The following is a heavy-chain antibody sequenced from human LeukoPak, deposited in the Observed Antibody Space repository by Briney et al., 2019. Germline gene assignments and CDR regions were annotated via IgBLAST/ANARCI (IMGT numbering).Heavy chain of an antibody. CDR2: SGGST. Sequence: SGGSTHYADPVKGRFTISRDNSKNPLYLQMNSLRAEDTAVYYCAKGQLAYYYDSSGYLIHDWGQGTLVTVSS. V-gene: IGHV3-23*01. J-gene: IGHJ4*02. CDR3: AKGQLAYYYDSSGYLIHD. D-gene: IGHD3-22*01.